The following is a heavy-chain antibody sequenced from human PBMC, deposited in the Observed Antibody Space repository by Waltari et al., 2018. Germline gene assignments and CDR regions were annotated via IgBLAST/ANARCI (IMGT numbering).Heavy chain of an antibody. D-gene: IGHD2-2*01. Sequence: QVQLQESGPGLVKPSGTLSLTCAVSGVSLSPNNWWSWVRQPPGKGLEWIGEIYHRGSTNYNPSLESRVAISVDKSKNQFSLKVRSVTAADTAVYYCARVAVPAVTTNWFDPWGQGTLVTVSS. CDR3: ARVAVPAVTTNWFDP. CDR1: GVSLSPNNW. V-gene: IGHV4-4*02. CDR2: IYHRGST. J-gene: IGHJ5*02.